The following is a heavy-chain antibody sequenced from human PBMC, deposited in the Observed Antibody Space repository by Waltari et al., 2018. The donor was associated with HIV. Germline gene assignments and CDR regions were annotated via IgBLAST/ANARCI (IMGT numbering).Heavy chain of an antibody. J-gene: IGHJ4*02. CDR1: GFTFSNYG. V-gene: IGHV3-30*18. CDR3: AKDLWDGYKSPLDY. D-gene: IGHD5-12*01. Sequence: QVQLVESGGGVVQPGRSLRLSCVASGFTFSNYGIHWVRQAPGKGLEWVDVISNDGTNKFYADPVKGRFTISRDNSKNTLYLQMNSLRAEDTAVYYCAKDLWDGYKSPLDYWGQGTLVTVSS. CDR2: ISNDGTNK.